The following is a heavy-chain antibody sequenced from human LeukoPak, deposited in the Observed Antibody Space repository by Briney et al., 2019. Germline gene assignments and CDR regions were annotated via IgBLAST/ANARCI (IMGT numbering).Heavy chain of an antibody. CDR1: GFPVSSNY. CDR3: ARDLRMDV. CDR2: IYSGGST. Sequence: GGSLRLSCAASGFPVSSNYMSWVRQAPGKGLEWVSVIYSGGSTYYADSVKGRFTISRDNSKNTLYLQMNSLGAEDTAVYYCARDLRMDVWGQGTTVTVSS. J-gene: IGHJ6*02. V-gene: IGHV3-66*01.